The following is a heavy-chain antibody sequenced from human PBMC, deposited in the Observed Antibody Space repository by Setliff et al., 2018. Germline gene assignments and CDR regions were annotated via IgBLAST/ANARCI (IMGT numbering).Heavy chain of an antibody. CDR1: GYSFSSNA. D-gene: IGHD2-8*02. V-gene: IGHV1-3*01. CDR3: ARMSTSGPHYDY. J-gene: IGHJ4*02. Sequence: ASVKVSCKASGYSFSSNAFHWVRQAPGQTLEWMGWIHAGSSNTLYSQRFQDRITISRYTSATTVHMELSSLRSDDTAVYYCARMSTSGPHYDYWGQGTLVTVSS. CDR2: IHAGSSNT.